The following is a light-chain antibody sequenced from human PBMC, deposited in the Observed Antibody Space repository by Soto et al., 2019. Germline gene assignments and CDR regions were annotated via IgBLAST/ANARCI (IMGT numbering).Light chain of an antibody. CDR1: SSNIGAGYD. CDR3: QSYDSSLSGYVV. J-gene: IGLJ2*01. V-gene: IGLV1-40*01. Sequence: AVVTQPPSVSGAPGQRVTISCTGSSSNIGAGYDVHWYQQLPGTAPKLLIYGNSNRPSGVPDRFSGSKSGTSASLAITGLQAEDEADYYCQSYDSSLSGYVVFGGGTKLTVL. CDR2: GNS.